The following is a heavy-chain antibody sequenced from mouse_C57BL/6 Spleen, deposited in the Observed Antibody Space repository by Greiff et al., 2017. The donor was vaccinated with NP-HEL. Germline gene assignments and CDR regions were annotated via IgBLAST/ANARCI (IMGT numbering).Heavy chain of an antibody. CDR1: GYSITSGYD. CDR2: ISYSGST. CDR3: ARDGFRRLGGWFAY. Sequence: DVQLQESGPGMVKPSQSLSLSCTVTGYSITSGYDWHWIRHFPGNKLEWMGYISYSGSTNYNPSLKSRISITHDTSKNHFFLKLNSVTTEDTATYYCARDGFRRLGGWFAYWGQGTLVTVSA. D-gene: IGHD2-4*01. V-gene: IGHV3-1*01. J-gene: IGHJ3*01.